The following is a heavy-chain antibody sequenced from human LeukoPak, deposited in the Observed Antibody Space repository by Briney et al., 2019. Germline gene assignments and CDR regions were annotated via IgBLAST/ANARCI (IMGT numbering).Heavy chain of an antibody. Sequence: GRSLRFSRAASRFTFDGYAMHWVRQAPGKGLEWVSSISWNSGNTDYAASVKGRFTISRDNAKKSLHLQMNSLRVEDTALYYCAKSGTYSSSSGYIDSWGQGTLVTVSS. D-gene: IGHD6-6*01. J-gene: IGHJ4*02. CDR1: RFTFDGYA. V-gene: IGHV3-9*01. CDR2: ISWNSGNT. CDR3: AKSGTYSSSSGYIDS.